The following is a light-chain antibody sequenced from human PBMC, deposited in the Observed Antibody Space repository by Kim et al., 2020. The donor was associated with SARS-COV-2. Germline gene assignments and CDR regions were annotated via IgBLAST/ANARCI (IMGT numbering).Light chain of an antibody. V-gene: IGKV3-15*01. J-gene: IGKJ1*01. Sequence: EIVMTQSPATLSVSPGERATLSCRASQSVSSNLAWYQQKPGQAPRLLIYAASTRATGIPARFSGSGSGTEFTLTISSLQSGDFAVYYCQQYDNWWTFGQGTKVDIK. CDR2: AAS. CDR3: QQYDNWWT. CDR1: QSVSSN.